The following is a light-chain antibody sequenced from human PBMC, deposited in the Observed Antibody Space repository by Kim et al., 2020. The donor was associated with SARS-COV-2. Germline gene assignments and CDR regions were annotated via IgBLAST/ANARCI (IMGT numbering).Light chain of an antibody. V-gene: IGLV2-14*03. CDR2: SVS. J-gene: IGLJ1*01. Sequence: QSALTQPASVSGSPGQSITISCTGTSSDVGGYIYVSWYQHHPGKAPKLMIYSVSKRPSGVSNRFSGSKSGNTASLTISGLQAEDEADYYCSSYTSSSTYVFGTGTKV. CDR1: SSDVGGYIY. CDR3: SSYTSSSTYV.